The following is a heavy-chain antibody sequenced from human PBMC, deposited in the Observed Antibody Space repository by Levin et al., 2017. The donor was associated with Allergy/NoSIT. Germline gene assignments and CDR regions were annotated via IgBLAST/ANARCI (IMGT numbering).Heavy chain of an antibody. J-gene: IGHJ4*02. CDR3: AKESPGTGTTSCFDY. CDR1: GFTFSSYA. CDR2: ISGSGGNT. Sequence: GGSLRLSCAASGFTFSSYAMSWVRQGPGKGLEWVSAISGSGGNTYYADSVKGRFTISRDDSKNTLYLQLNSLRAEDMAVYYCAKESPGTGTTSCFDYWGQGTLVTVSS. V-gene: IGHV3-23*01. D-gene: IGHD1-1*01.